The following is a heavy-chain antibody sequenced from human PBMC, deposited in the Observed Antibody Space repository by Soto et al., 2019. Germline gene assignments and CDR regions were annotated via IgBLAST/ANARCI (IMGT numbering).Heavy chain of an antibody. CDR2: IWFDGGNE. V-gene: IGHV3-33*01. CDR1: GFPFSAYG. D-gene: IGHD3-22*01. J-gene: IGHJ4*02. CDR3: ARDSGGSGYEFDY. Sequence: GGSLRLSCAASGFPFSAYGMHWVRQAPGKGLQWVAVIWFDGGNEYYADSVRGRFTISRDNSKNTLYLQMNSLTDEDTAVYYCARDSGGSGYEFDYWGQGTLVTVSS.